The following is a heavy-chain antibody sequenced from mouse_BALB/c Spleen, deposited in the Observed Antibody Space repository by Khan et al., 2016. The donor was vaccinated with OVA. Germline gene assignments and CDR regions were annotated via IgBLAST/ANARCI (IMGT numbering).Heavy chain of an antibody. J-gene: IGHJ3*01. D-gene: IGHD2-13*01. CDR3: TRLGTTGWFTY. CDR2: IDPYNGVS. CDR1: GYSFTNYY. Sequence: VQLQQSGPELMKPGASVKISCKASGYSFTNYYIHWVKQSHGQSLEWIGYIDPYNGVSTYNQKFKGTATLTVDKSSSTAYMHLSSLTSEDSAVYYCTRLGTTGWFTYWGQGTLVTVSA. V-gene: IGHV1-31*01.